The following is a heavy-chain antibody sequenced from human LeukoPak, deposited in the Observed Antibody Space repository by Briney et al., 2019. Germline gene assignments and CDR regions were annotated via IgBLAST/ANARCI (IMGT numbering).Heavy chain of an antibody. CDR3: ASQYSSSWSSYYYYYYYMDV. V-gene: IGHV4-34*01. D-gene: IGHD6-13*01. J-gene: IGHJ6*03. CDR2: INHSGST. Sequence: PSETLSLTCAVYGGSFSGYYWSWIRQPPGKGLEWIGEINHSGSTNYNPSLKSRVTISVDTSKNQFSLKLSSVTAADTAVYYCASQYSSSWSSYYYYYYYMDVWGKGTTVTVSS. CDR1: GGSFSGYY.